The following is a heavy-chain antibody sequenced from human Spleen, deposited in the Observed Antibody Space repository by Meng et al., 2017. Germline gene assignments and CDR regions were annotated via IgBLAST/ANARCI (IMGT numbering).Heavy chain of an antibody. CDR1: GGSISSGSYY. V-gene: IGHV3-11*04. Sequence: LSLTCTVSGGSISSGSYYWSWIRQPAGKGLEWVSYISSSGSTIYYADSVKGRFTISRDNAKNSLYLQMNSLRAEDTAVYYCASATGYYDILTGYPFYYYGMDVWGQGTTVTVSS. J-gene: IGHJ6*02. D-gene: IGHD3-9*01. CDR2: ISSSGSTI. CDR3: ASATGYYDILTGYPFYYYGMDV.